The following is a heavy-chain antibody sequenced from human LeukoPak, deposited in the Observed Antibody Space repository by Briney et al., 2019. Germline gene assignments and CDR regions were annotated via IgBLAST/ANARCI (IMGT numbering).Heavy chain of an antibody. Sequence: SETLSLTCTVSGGSVTSSLYYWAWIRQPPGKGLEWIGTINYSGSTYYNPSLKSRVTISVDTSKNQFSLRLSSVPAADTAVYYCASLRGDDSTGYYWDFDYWGQGTLVTVSS. CDR1: GGSVTSSLYY. V-gene: IGHV4-39*01. CDR2: INYSGST. J-gene: IGHJ4*02. CDR3: ASLRGDDSTGYYWDFDY. D-gene: IGHD3-9*01.